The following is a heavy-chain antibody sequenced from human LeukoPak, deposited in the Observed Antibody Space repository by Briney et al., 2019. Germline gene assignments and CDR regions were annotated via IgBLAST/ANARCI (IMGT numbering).Heavy chain of an antibody. CDR2: IKSKTDGGTT. CDR1: GFTLSNPR. V-gene: IGHV3-15*01. J-gene: IGHJ4*02. CDR3: TAVSSSSDYRRN. Sequence: KTGGSLRVSCAAPGFTLSNPRMSLVRQAPGKGLEWVGRIKSKTDGGTTDYAAPVKGRFTISRDDSEDTLYLQMNSLKTEDTAVYHCTAVSSSSDYRRNWGQGTLVTVSS. D-gene: IGHD6-13*01.